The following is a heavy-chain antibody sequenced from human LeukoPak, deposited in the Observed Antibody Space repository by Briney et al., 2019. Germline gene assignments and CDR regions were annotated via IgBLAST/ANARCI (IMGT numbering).Heavy chain of an antibody. J-gene: IGHJ4*02. CDR1: GFTFSSYA. CDR2: ISGSGGSP. Sequence: GGSLRLSCAASGFTFSSYAMSWVRQAPGKGLEWVSAISGSGGSPYYADSVKGRFTISRDNSKNTLYLQMNSLRAEDTAVYYCAKDLNGRLVRGVDFDYWGQGTLVTVSS. D-gene: IGHD3-10*01. V-gene: IGHV3-23*01. CDR3: AKDLNGRLVRGVDFDY.